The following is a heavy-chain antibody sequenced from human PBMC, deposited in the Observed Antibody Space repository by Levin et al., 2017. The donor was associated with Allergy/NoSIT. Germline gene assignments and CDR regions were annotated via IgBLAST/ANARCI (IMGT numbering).Heavy chain of an antibody. CDR2: IIPILGIA. V-gene: IGHV1-69*02. J-gene: IGHJ5*02. Sequence: SVKVSCKASGGTFSSYTISWVRQAPGQGLEWMGRIIPILGIANYAQKFQGRVTITADKSTSTAYMELSSLRSEDTAVYYCASAPEPGIAADENWFDPWGQGTLVTVSS. CDR1: GGTFSSYT. D-gene: IGHD6-13*01. CDR3: ASAPEPGIAADENWFDP.